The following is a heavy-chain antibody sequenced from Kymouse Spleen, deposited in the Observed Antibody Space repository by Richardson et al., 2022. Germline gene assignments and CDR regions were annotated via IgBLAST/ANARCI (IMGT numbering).Heavy chain of an antibody. CDR3: ARAVDTAMVLDAFDI. D-gene: IGHD5-18,IGHD5-18*01. J-gene: IGHJ3*02. CDR1: GGSFSGYY. Sequence: QVQLQQWGAGLLKPSETLSLTCAVYGGSFSGYYWSWIRQPPGKGLEWIGEINHSGSTNYNPSLKSRVTISVDTSKNQFSLKLSSVTAADTAVYYCARAVDTAMVLDAFDIWGQGTMVTVSS. V-gene: IGHV4-34*01. CDR2: INHSGST.